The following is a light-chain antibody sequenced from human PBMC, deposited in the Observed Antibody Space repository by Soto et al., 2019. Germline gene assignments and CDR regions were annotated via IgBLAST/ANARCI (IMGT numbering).Light chain of an antibody. V-gene: IGKV3-15*01. CDR2: NAS. CDR1: QSVSSN. Sequence: EIVMTQSPATLSVTPGERATLSCRASQSVSSNFAWYQQKPGQAPRLLMFNASTRATGIPARCSGSGSGIEVTLTITSLQSEDFAVYYCQQFNYWPPLTFGGGTKVEIK. J-gene: IGKJ4*01. CDR3: QQFNYWPPLT.